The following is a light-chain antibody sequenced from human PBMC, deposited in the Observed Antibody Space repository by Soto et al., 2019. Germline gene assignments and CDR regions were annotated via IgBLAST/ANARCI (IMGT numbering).Light chain of an antibody. J-gene: IGKJ2*01. V-gene: IGKV1-5*01. CDR2: DAS. CDR3: QQYNSYST. CDR1: QGSSSW. Sequence: DIQMTQSPSTMSASVCYGVTITCRASQGSSSWLAWYQQKPGKAPKLMIYDASRFESGVPSRFSGSGSGTEFALTISSLQPDDCATYYCQQYNSYSTFGQGTKLEIK.